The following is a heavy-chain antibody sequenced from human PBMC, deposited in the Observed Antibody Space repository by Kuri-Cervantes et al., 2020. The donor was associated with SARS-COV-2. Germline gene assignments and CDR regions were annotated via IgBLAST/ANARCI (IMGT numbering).Heavy chain of an antibody. CDR3: ARDVCSGGSCYHYYMDV. Sequence: ASVKVSCKASGYTFTGYYMHWVRQAPGQGLEWMGWINPNSGGTNYAQKFQGRVTMTRDTSNSTAYMELSRLRSDDTAVYYCARDVCSGGSCYHYYMDVWGKGTTVTVSS. CDR1: GYTFTGYY. J-gene: IGHJ6*03. CDR2: INPNSGGT. D-gene: IGHD2-15*01. V-gene: IGHV1-2*02.